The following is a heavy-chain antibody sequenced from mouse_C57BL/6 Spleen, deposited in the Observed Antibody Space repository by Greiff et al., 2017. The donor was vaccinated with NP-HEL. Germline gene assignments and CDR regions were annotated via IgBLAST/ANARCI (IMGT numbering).Heavy chain of an antibody. D-gene: IGHD2-10*01. Sequence: EVKLVESGGGLVQPGGSLSLSCAASGFTFTDYYMSWVRQPPGKALEWLGFIRNKANGYTTEYSASVKGRFTISRDNSQSIFYLQMNALRAEDSATSYCASLSSYYGNYYWYFDVWGTGTTVTVSS. CDR3: ASLSSYYGNYYWYFDV. CDR1: GFTFTDYY. V-gene: IGHV7-3*01. CDR2: IRNKANGYTT. J-gene: IGHJ1*03.